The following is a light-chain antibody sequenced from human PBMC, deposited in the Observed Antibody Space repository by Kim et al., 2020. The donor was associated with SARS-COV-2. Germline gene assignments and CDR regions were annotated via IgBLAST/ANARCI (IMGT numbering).Light chain of an antibody. CDR1: SLRNYY. V-gene: IGLV3-19*01. Sequence: SSELTQDPAVSVALGQTVRITCQGDSLRNYYASWYQQKPGQAPILVIYGKINRPSGIPDRFSGSTSGNTASLTITGAQAEDEADYYCNSRDSSGTNWVFGGGTQLTVL. CDR3: NSRDSSGTNWV. CDR2: GKI. J-gene: IGLJ3*02.